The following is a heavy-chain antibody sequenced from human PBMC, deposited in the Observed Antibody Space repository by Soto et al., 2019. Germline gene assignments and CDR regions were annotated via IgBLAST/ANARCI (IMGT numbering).Heavy chain of an antibody. D-gene: IGHD3-3*01. CDR2: IWYDGSNK. V-gene: IGHV3-33*01. CDR3: ARSQSPTYYDFWSGYYNGGSDYYYMDV. CDR1: GFTFSSYG. Sequence: GGSLRLSCAASGFTFSSYGMHWVRQAPGKGLEWVAVIWYDGSNKYYADSVKGRFTISRDNSKNTLYLQMNSLRAEDTAVYYCARSQSPTYYDFWSGYYNGGSDYYYMDVWGKGTTVTVSS. J-gene: IGHJ6*03.